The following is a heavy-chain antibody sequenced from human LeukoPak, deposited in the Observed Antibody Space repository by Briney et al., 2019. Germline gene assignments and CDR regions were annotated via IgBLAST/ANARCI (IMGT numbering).Heavy chain of an antibody. CDR3: ARDFMMIAAAGGGLGWFDP. CDR2: INPNSGGT. D-gene: IGHD6-13*01. V-gene: IGHV1-2*02. J-gene: IGHJ5*02. CDR1: GYTFTSYY. Sequence: ASVKVSCKASGYTFTSYYMHWVRQAPGQGLEWMGWINPNSGGTNYAQKFQGRVTMTRDTSISTAYMELSRLRSDDTAVYYCARDFMMIAAAGGGLGWFDPWGQGTLVTVSS.